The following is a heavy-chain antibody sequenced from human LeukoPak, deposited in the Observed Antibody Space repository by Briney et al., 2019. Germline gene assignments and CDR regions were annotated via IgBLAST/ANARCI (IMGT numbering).Heavy chain of an antibody. J-gene: IGHJ3*02. D-gene: IGHD3-22*01. CDR2: IYYSGST. Sequence: SETLSLTCTVSGYSISTGYFWGWIRQPPGKGLEWIGSIYYSGSTYYNPSLKSRVTISVDTSKNQFSLKLSSVTAADTAVYYCARHFRFSGYYYSGAFDIWGQGTMVTVSS. CDR3: ARHFRFSGYYYSGAFDI. CDR1: GYSISTGYF. V-gene: IGHV4-38-2*02.